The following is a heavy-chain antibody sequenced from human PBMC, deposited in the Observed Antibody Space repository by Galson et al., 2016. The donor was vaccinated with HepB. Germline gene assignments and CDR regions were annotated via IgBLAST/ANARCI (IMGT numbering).Heavy chain of an antibody. D-gene: IGHD4-23*01. CDR3: VRLIYGGSPDYYYFHGMDV. J-gene: IGHJ6*02. CDR1: VGSISSYY. V-gene: IGHV4-59*01. Sequence: SETLSLTCTVSVGSISSYYWGWIRQPPGKRLEWIGYIYYSGSTNYNPSLKSRVSISVDTSKNQFSLRLNSVTAADTAVYYCVRLIYGGSPDYYYFHGMDVWGQGTTVTVSS. CDR2: IYYSGST.